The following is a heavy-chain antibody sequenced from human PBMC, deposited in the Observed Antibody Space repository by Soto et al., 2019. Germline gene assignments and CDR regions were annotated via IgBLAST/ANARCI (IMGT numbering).Heavy chain of an antibody. CDR2: ISPDGRVT. CDR1: GFTFRDNW. D-gene: IGHD5-12*01. V-gene: IGHV3-74*01. J-gene: IGHJ4*02. Sequence: DVQLVESGGGSVQPGESLRLSCAASGFTFRDNWMNWVRQAPGKGLVYISRISPDGRVTIYADSVKGRFTISRDNAKNTLHLQMNSLRPEDTAVYYCTRDILFSVYDWGQGTLVTVSS. CDR3: TRDILFSVYD.